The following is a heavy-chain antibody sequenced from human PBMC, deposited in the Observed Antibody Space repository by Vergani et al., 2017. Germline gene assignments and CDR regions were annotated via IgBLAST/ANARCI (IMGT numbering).Heavy chain of an antibody. CDR1: GFTFSSYW. CDR2: IKQDGSEK. J-gene: IGHJ6*02. D-gene: IGHD3-9*01. Sequence: EVQLVESGGGLVQPGGSLRLSCAASGFTFSSYWMSWVRQAPGKGLEWVANIKQDGSEKYYVDSVKGRFTNSRDNAKNSLYLQMNSLRAEDTAVYYCARGSWYYDILTGYYNEPKSSYDYGMDVWRQGTTVTVS. V-gene: IGHV3-7*01. CDR3: ARGSWYYDILTGYYNEPKSSYDYGMDV.